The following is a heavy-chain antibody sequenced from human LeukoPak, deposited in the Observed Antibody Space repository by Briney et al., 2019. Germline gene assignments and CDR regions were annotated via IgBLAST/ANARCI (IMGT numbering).Heavy chain of an antibody. J-gene: IGHJ4*02. CDR1: GGSISSYY. D-gene: IGHD2-15*01. V-gene: IGHV4-59*01. CDR2: IYHSGST. CDR3: AKDVSYRSEGVAAVDY. Sequence: SETLSLTCTVSGGSISSYYWSWIRQPPGKGLEWIGYIYHSGSTNYNPSLKSRVTISVDRSKNHLSLKLSSVTAADTAVYYCAKDVSYRSEGVAAVDYWGQGTLVTVSS.